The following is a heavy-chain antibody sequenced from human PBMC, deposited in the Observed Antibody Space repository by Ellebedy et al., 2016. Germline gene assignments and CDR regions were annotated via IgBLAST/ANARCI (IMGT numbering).Heavy chain of an antibody. J-gene: IGHJ6*02. D-gene: IGHD3-10*01. CDR2: INTGKGDT. CDR1: GHTFTSNA. Sequence: ASVKVSXKASGHTFTSNAIHWVRQAPGQRPEWMGWINTGKGDTRYSQKFQGRVTITRDRSAYTAHMELSGLTSEDTAVYYCARVSDYHNSGEAYYYAMDVWGQGTTVTVSS. V-gene: IGHV1-3*04. CDR3: ARVSDYHNSGEAYYYAMDV.